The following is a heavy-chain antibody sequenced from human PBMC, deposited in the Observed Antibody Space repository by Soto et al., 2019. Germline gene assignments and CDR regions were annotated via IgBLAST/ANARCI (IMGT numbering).Heavy chain of an antibody. CDR1: GFTFSSYS. V-gene: IGHV3-21*01. J-gene: IGHJ6*02. CDR3: ARDGVVRFSYGMDV. D-gene: IGHD3-10*01. Sequence: EVQLVESGGGLVKPGGSLRLSCAASGFTFSSYSMNWVRQAPGKGLEWVSSISSSSSYIYYADSVKGRFTISRDNAKNSLYLQMDRLRAEDTAVYYCARDGVVRFSYGMDVWGQGTTVTVSS. CDR2: ISSSSSYI.